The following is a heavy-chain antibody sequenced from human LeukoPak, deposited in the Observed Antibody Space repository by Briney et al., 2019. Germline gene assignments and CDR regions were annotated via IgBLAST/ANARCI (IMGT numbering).Heavy chain of an antibody. D-gene: IGHD2-2*01. V-gene: IGHV3-30-3*01. CDR1: GFTFSSYA. Sequence: PGRSLRLSCAASGFTFSSYAIHWVRQAPGKGLEWVAIISYDGTNKYYADSVRGRFTISRDNSKNTLYLQMNSLRAEDTAVYYCAKDLEGYCCSTSCYDLGYWGQGTLVTVSS. J-gene: IGHJ4*02. CDR3: AKDLEGYCCSTSCYDLGY. CDR2: ISYDGTNK.